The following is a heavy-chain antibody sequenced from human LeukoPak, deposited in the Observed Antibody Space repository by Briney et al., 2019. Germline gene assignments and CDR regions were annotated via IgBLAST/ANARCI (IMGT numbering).Heavy chain of an antibody. CDR3: ARICSRLQLAVAGTDRVDY. Sequence: GGSLRLSCAASGFTFSSYSMNWVRQAPGKGLEWVSSISSSSSYIYYADSVKGRFTISRDNAKNSLYLQMNSLRAEDTAVYYCARICSRLQLAVAGTDRVDYWGQGTLVTVSS. CDR2: ISSSSSYI. CDR1: GFTFSSYS. V-gene: IGHV3-21*01. J-gene: IGHJ4*02. D-gene: IGHD6-19*01.